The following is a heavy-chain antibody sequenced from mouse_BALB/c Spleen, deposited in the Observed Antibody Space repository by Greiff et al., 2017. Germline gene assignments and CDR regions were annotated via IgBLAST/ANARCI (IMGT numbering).Heavy chain of an antibody. CDR1: GFSLTGYG. J-gene: IGHJ4*01. V-gene: IGHV2-6-7*01. D-gene: IGHD2-2*01. Sequence: VQLQQSGPGLVAPSQSLSITCTVSGFSLTGYGVNWVRQPPGKGLEWLGMIWGDGSTDYNSALKSRLSISKDNSKSQVFLKMNSLQTDDTARYYCARDQGGRGYNDYAMDYWGQGTSVTVSS. CDR2: IWGDGST. CDR3: ARDQGGRGYNDYAMDY.